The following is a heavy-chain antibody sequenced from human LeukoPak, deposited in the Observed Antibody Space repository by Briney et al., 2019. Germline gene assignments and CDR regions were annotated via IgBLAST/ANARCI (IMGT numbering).Heavy chain of an antibody. V-gene: IGHV4-61*02. CDR1: GGSISSGSYY. CDR3: ARGARGYSYGYDDY. D-gene: IGHD5-18*01. Sequence: SETLSLTCTVSGGSISSGSYYWSWIRQPAGKGLEWIGRIYTSGSTNYNPSLKSRVTISVDTSKNQFSLKLSSVTAADTAVYYCARGARGYSYGYDDYWGQGALVTVSS. J-gene: IGHJ4*02. CDR2: IYTSGST.